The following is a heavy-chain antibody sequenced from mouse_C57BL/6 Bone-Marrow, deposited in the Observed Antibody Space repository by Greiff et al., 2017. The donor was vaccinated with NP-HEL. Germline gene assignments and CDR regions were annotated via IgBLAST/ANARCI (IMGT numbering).Heavy chain of an antibody. CDR3: TFSYYYVSRLYAMDY. J-gene: IGHJ4*01. CDR2: IDHENGDT. CDR1: GFNIKDDY. Sequence: VQLQQSGAELVRPGASVKLSCTASGFNIKDDYMHWVKQRPEQGLEWIGWIDHENGDTEYASKFQGKATITADTSSNTAYLQLSSLTSEDTAVYYCTFSYYYVSRLYAMDYWGQGTSVTVSS. V-gene: IGHV14-4*01. D-gene: IGHD1-1*01.